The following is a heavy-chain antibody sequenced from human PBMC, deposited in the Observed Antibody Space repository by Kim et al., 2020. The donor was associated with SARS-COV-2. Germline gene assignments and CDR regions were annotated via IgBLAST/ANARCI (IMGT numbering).Heavy chain of an antibody. V-gene: IGHV1-69*04. CDR2: IIPILGIA. CDR1: GGTFSSYA. Sequence: SVKVSCKASGGTFSSYAISWVRQAPGQGLEWMGSIIPILGIANYAQKFQGRVTITADKSTSTAYMELRSLRSEDTAVYYCARSPKDWFDPWCQGTLVTV. J-gene: IGHJ5*02. CDR3: ARSPKDWFDP.